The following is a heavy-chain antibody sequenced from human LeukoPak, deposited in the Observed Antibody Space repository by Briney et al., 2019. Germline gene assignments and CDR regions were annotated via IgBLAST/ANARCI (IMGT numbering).Heavy chain of an antibody. J-gene: IGHJ5*02. CDR3: ARVFRGAVTSNWFDP. CDR1: GGSISNYY. CDR2: IYYSGST. V-gene: IGHV4-59*08. D-gene: IGHD4-17*01. Sequence: SETLSLTCTVSGGSISNYYWSWIRQPPGKGLEWIGYIYYSGSTNYNPSLKSRVTISVDTSKNQFSLKLSSVTAADTAVYYCARVFRGAVTSNWFDPWGQGTLVTVSS.